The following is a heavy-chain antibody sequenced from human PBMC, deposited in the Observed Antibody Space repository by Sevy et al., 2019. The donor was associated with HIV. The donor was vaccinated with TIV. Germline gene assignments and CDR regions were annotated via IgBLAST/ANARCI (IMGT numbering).Heavy chain of an antibody. D-gene: IGHD3-10*01. Sequence: GGSLRLSCSASGFTFSSYAMHWVRQAPGKGLEYVSAISSNGGSTYYADSVKGRFTISRDNSKNTLYLQMSSLRAEDTAVYYCVKDAGGRAAMVRGVSAFDIWGQGTMVTVSS. CDR1: GFTFSSYA. V-gene: IGHV3-64D*06. J-gene: IGHJ3*02. CDR3: VKDAGGRAAMVRGVSAFDI. CDR2: ISSNGGST.